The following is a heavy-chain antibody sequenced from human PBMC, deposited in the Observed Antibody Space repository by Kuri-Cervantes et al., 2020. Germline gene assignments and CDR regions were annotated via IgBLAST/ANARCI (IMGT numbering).Heavy chain of an antibody. D-gene: IGHD1-1*01. CDR3: ATRAYPDYYMDV. J-gene: IGHJ6*03. CDR1: GCSISSGSYY. Sequence: SETLSLTCTVSGCSISSGSYYWSWIRQPPGKGLEWIGYIYYSGSTNYNPSLKSRVTISVDTSKNQFSLKLSSVTAADTAVYYCATRAYPDYYMDVWGKGTTVTVSS. V-gene: IGHV4-61*01. CDR2: IYYSGST.